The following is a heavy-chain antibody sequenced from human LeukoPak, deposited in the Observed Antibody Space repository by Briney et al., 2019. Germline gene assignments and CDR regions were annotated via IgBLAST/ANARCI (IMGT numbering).Heavy chain of an antibody. CDR3: ARDLGVYCSSTSCSSVY. D-gene: IGHD2-2*01. V-gene: IGHV1-2*02. J-gene: IGHJ4*02. CDR2: INPNSGGT. Sequence: ASVKVSCKASGYTFTGYYMHWVRQAPGQGLEWMGWINPNSGGTNYTQKFQGRVTMTRDTSISTAYMELSRLRSDDTAVYYCARDLGVYCSSTSCSSVYWGQGTLVAVSS. CDR1: GYTFTGYY.